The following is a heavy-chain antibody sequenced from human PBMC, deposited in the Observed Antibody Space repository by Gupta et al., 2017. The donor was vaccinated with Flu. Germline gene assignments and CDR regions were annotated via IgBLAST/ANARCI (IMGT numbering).Heavy chain of an antibody. Sequence: QVQLVQSGAEVKKPGSSVKVSCEASGGTSGSYFISWVRQAPGQGFEWMGGIIPSFGTANYAQKFQGRVTITADGSTSTAYMELSSLRSEDTAVYYCARDSEAYCSGGSCYHFDYWGQGTLVTVSS. J-gene: IGHJ4*01. D-gene: IGHD2-15*01. CDR1: GGTSGSYF. CDR2: IIPSFGTA. CDR3: ARDSEAYCSGGSCYHFDY. V-gene: IGHV1-69*01.